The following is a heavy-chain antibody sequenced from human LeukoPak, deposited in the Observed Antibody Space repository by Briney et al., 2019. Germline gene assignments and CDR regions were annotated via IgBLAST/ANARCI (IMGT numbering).Heavy chain of an antibody. J-gene: IGHJ4*02. Sequence: GGSLRLSRAASGFTFSRYSMNWVRQAPGKGLEWVSYISTSIISYADSVKGRFTISRDNAKNSLYLQMNSLRDEDTAVYFCARDLDWGFDRWGQGTLVTVSS. CDR1: GFTFSRYS. CDR3: ARDLDWGFDR. V-gene: IGHV3-48*02. D-gene: IGHD3-9*01. CDR2: ISTSII.